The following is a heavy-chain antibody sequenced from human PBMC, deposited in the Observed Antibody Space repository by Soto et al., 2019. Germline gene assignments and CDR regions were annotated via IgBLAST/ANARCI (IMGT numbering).Heavy chain of an antibody. Sequence: ASLKVSCKASGYTFTSYAMHWVRQAPGQRLEWMGWINAGNGNTKYSQKFQGRVTMTRNTSISTAYRELSSLRSEDTAVYYCARYLGEVVVAAHGEYYYYYMDVWGKGTTVTVSS. D-gene: IGHD2-15*01. V-gene: IGHV1-3*01. J-gene: IGHJ6*03. CDR3: ARYLGEVVVAAHGEYYYYYMDV. CDR1: GYTFTSYA. CDR2: INAGNGNT.